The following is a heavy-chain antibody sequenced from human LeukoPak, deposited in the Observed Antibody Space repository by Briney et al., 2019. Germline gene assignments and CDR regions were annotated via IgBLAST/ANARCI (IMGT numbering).Heavy chain of an antibody. CDR3: ARGAMVATLFFDY. CDR2: INPNSGGT. D-gene: IGHD5-12*01. J-gene: IGHJ4*02. Sequence: GASVKVSCKASGYTFTGYYMHWVQQAPGQGLEWMGWINPNSGGTNYAQKFQGRVTMTRDTSISTAYMELSRLRSDDTAVYYCARGAMVATLFFDYWGQGTLVTVSS. CDR1: GYTFTGYY. V-gene: IGHV1-2*02.